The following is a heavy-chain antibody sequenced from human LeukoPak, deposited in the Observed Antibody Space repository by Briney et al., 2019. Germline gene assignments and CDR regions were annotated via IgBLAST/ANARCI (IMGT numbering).Heavy chain of an antibody. Sequence: GASVTVSCKASGYTFTGYYMHWVRQAPGQGLEWMGWINPNSGGTNYAQKFQGRVTMTRDTSISTAYMELSRLRSDDTAVYYCARDWGYYYDSSGYFNWFDPWGQGTLVTVSS. CDR2: INPNSGGT. V-gene: IGHV1-2*02. J-gene: IGHJ5*02. D-gene: IGHD3-22*01. CDR1: GYTFTGYY. CDR3: ARDWGYYYDSSGYFNWFDP.